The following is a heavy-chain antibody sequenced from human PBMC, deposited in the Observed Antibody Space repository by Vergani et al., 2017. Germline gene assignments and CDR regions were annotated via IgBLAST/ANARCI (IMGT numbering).Heavy chain of an antibody. J-gene: IGHJ3*02. CDR3: ARGASVVLGPAAMAFEM. D-gene: IGHD2-2*01. CDR2: VSWNSDNS. V-gene: IGHV3-9*01. Sequence: EVHLVESGGGLVQPGRSLRLSCVASGGHIDFSAMHWVRQAPGKGLEWVSGVSWNSDNSQYADPVKGRFTISRDNAKNSLYLQVNSLRAEDTALCYCARGASVVLGPAAMAFEMWGQGKMVTVSS. CDR1: GGHIDFSA.